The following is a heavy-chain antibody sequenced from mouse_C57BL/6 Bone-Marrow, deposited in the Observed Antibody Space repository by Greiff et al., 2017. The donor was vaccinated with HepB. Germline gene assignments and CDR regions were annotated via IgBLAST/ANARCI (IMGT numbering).Heavy chain of an antibody. V-gene: IGHV5-17*01. CDR2: ISSGSSTI. Sequence: EVKLMESGGGLVKPGGSLKLSCAASGFTFSDYGMHWVRQAPEKGLEWVAYISSGSSTIYYADTVKGRFTISRDNAKNTLFLQMTSLRSEDTAMYYCANLSRGYWGQGTTLTVSS. J-gene: IGHJ2*01. CDR1: GFTFSDYG. CDR3: ANLSRGY. D-gene: IGHD2-3*01.